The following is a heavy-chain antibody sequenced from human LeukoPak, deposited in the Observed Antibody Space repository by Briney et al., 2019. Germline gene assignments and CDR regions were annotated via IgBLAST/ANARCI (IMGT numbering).Heavy chain of an antibody. CDR3: AKSSMGKQWLTVDY. CDR1: GFTFSSYG. Sequence: PGGSLRLSCAASGFTFSSYGMHWVRQAPGKGLEWVAVISYDGSSKYYADSVKGRFTISRDNSKNTLYLQMNSLRAEDTAVYYCAKSSMGKQWLTVDYWGQGTLVTVSS. CDR2: ISYDGSSK. D-gene: IGHD6-19*01. J-gene: IGHJ4*02. V-gene: IGHV3-30*18.